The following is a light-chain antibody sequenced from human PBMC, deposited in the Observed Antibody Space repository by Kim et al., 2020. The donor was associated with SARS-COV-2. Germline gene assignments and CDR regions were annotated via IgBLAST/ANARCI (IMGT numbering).Light chain of an antibody. CDR3: QQYDNLPPLT. CDR1: QDISNY. J-gene: IGKJ4*01. CDR2: DAS. V-gene: IGKV1-33*01. Sequence: SVGDRVTITCQASQDISNYLNWYQQKPGKAPKLLIYDASNLETGVPSRFSGSGFGTDFTFTISSLQPEDVATYYCQQYDNLPPLTFGGGTKVDIK.